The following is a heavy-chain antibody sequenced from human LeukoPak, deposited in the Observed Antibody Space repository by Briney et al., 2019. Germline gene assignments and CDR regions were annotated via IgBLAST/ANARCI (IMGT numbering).Heavy chain of an antibody. CDR3: AKDGSFDAFYI. D-gene: IGHD3-10*01. CDR1: GFTFSRYG. J-gene: IGHJ3*02. Sequence: AGGSLSLLCAASGFTFSRYGETCVRQAPGKGLEGVSAIRRSGGTIHYADAGKCRFTISRDNAKNALYLQMNSLRAEDTTIYYCAKDGSFDAFYIWGQGTMVTVSS. V-gene: IGHV3-23*01. CDR2: IRRSGGTI.